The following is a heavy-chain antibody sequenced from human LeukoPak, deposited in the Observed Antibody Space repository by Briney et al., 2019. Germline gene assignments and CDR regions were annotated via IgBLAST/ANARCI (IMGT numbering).Heavy chain of an antibody. CDR3: VSAYGGLLDY. Sequence: PGGSLRLSCAASGFTFSSFDMNWVRQAPGKGLEWVSYVSGNGDTKYYAESVRGRFTISRDNAKNSLYLQMNSLRAEDTAVYYCVSAYGGLLDYWGQGTLVTVSS. J-gene: IGHJ4*02. CDR2: VSGNGDTK. CDR1: GFTFSSFD. D-gene: IGHD3-10*01. V-gene: IGHV3-48*03.